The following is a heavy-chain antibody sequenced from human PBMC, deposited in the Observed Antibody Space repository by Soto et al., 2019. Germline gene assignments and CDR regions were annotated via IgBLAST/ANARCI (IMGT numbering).Heavy chain of an antibody. CDR1: VFTVSSYA. CDR3: AASGILEWLFTFDY. J-gene: IGHJ4*02. CDR2: ISGSGGST. D-gene: IGHD3-3*01. Sequence: GGSLRLSCAASVFTVSSYAMSWVRQAPGKGLEWVSAISGSGGSTYYADSVKGRFTISRDNSKNTLYLQMNSLRAEDTAVYYCAASGILEWLFTFDYWGQGTLVTVSS. V-gene: IGHV3-23*01.